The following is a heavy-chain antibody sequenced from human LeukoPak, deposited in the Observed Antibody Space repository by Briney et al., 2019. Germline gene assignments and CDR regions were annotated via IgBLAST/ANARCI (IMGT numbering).Heavy chain of an antibody. Sequence: GGSLRLSCAASGFTFSSYGMTWVRQAPGKGLEWVSYISSSSSTIYYADSVKGRFTISRDNSKNTLYLQMNSLRADDTAVYYCAKLDWGGSRYGYFDSWGQGTLVTVSS. D-gene: IGHD5-18*01. CDR3: AKLDWGGSRYGYFDS. V-gene: IGHV3-48*01. CDR2: ISSSSSTI. CDR1: GFTFSSYG. J-gene: IGHJ4*02.